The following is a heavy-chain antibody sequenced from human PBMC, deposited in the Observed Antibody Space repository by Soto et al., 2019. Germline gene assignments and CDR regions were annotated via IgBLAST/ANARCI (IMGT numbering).Heavy chain of an antibody. D-gene: IGHD3-22*01. CDR3: AREALYDSSGYHPSYFDY. V-gene: IGHV3-30-3*01. CDR1: GFTFSSYA. Sequence: GGSLRLSCAASGFTFSSYAMHWVRQAPGKGLEWVAVISYDGSNKYYADSVKGRFTISRDNSKNTLYLQMNSLRAEDTAVYYCAREALYDSSGYHPSYFDYWGQGTLVTVSS. CDR2: ISYDGSNK. J-gene: IGHJ4*02.